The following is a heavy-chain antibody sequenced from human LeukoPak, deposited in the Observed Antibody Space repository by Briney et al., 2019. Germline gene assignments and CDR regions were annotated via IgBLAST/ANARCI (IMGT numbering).Heavy chain of an antibody. D-gene: IGHD6-19*01. CDR2: ITSDSSYM. CDR1: GFTFSSYT. V-gene: IGHV3-21*04. Sequence: GGTLRLSCVASGFTFSSYTMNWVRQAPGKGLEWVSSITSDSSYMYYADSVKGRFTFSRDNAKNSLWLQMNSLRVEDTAVYYCARGTGYSSGKLAYWGQGTLVTVSS. CDR3: ARGTGYSSGKLAY. J-gene: IGHJ4*02.